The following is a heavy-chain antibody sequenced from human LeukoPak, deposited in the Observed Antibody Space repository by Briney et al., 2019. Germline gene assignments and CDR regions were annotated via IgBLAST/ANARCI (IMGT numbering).Heavy chain of an antibody. J-gene: IGHJ5*02. CDR1: GYSFPNYW. CDR2: IYPGDSHT. Sequence: GESLKISGKGAGYSFPNYWIGWVRQMPGKGLEWMGIIYPGDSHTRYSPSFQDQVTISVDKSISTAYLQWSSLKASDTAMYYRARRPYAYTSSATLGSYNWFDPWGQGSLVTVSS. D-gene: IGHD2-2*02. V-gene: IGHV5-51*01. CDR3: ARRPYAYTSSATLGSYNWFDP.